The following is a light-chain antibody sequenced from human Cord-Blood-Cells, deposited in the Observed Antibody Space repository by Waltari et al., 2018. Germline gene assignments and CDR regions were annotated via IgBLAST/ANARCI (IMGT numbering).Light chain of an antibody. Sequence: GESVDLGCSRSMSVLYSSNNKNYLAWYQQKPGQPPKLLIYWASTRASGVPDRFSGSGSGTHFSLTSSSLHAEDVAVYYCKQALRTPYTFGQGTKLEIK. J-gene: IGKJ2*01. CDR1: MSVLYSSNNKNY. CDR3: KQALRTPYT. V-gene: IGKV4-1*01. CDR2: WAS.